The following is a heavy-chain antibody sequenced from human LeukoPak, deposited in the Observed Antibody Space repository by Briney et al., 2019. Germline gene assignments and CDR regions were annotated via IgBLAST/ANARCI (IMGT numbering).Heavy chain of an antibody. D-gene: IGHD1-26*01. CDR3: ARDPRSGSYWYFDL. Sequence: SETLSLTCTVPGGSISSGSYYWSWIRQPAGKGLEWIGRIYTSGSTNHNPSLKSRVTISVDTSKNQFSLKLSSVTAADTAVYYCARDPRSGSYWYFDLWGRGTLVTVSS. CDR2: IYTSGST. V-gene: IGHV4-61*02. J-gene: IGHJ2*01. CDR1: GGSISSGSYY.